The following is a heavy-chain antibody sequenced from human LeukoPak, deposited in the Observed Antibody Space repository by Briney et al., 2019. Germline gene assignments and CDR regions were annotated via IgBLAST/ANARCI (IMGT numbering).Heavy chain of an antibody. J-gene: IGHJ3*02. D-gene: IGHD2-21*02. CDR2: INPSGSST. CDR3: ARDRSIAYCGGDCFIDAFDI. Sequence: ASVKVSCKASGYAFTRHYMHWVRQAPGQGLEWMGLINPSGSSTIYAQKFQGRVTMTRDMSTSTDYMELSSLRSEDTAVYYCARDRSIAYCGGDCFIDAFDIWGQGTMVTVSS. V-gene: IGHV1-46*01. CDR1: GYAFTRHY.